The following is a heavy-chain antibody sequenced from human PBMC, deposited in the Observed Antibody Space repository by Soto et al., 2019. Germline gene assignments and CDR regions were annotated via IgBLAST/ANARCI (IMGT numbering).Heavy chain of an antibody. Sequence: VQLLESGGGLVQPGGSLRLSCATSGFTFTAYDLTWVRQAPGKGLDWVSGISPSGDTTYYADSVKGRFTISRDNSKTVLYLQMNSLRAEDTAVYYCAKDSPRALYSSSWAGYNWFDPWGQGTLVTVSS. CDR2: ISPSGDTT. CDR1: GFTFTAYD. D-gene: IGHD6-13*01. V-gene: IGHV3-23*01. CDR3: AKDSPRALYSSSWAGYNWFDP. J-gene: IGHJ5*02.